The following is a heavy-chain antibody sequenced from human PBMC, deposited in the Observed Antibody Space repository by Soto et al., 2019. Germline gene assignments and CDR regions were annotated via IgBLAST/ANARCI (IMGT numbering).Heavy chain of an antibody. D-gene: IGHD1-26*01. Sequence: SLRLSCAASGFTFSSDAMNWVRQAPGKGLEWVSVISGSGGSTYYADSVKGRFSISRDSSKNTLYLQMNSLRAEDTAVYYCAKRGSGSYFDYWGQGTLVTSPQ. V-gene: IGHV3-23*01. CDR1: GFTFSSDA. CDR3: AKRGSGSYFDY. CDR2: ISGSGGST. J-gene: IGHJ4*02.